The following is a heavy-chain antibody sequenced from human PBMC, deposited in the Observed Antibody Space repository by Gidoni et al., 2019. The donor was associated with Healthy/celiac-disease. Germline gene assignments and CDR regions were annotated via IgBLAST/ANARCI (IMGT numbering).Heavy chain of an antibody. CDR2: IIPIFGTA. J-gene: IGHJ3*02. V-gene: IGHV1-69*06. CDR1: GGTFSSYA. D-gene: IGHD2-2*01. CDR3: ARVLVPAALHDAFDI. Sequence: QVQLVQSGAEVKKPWSSVTVSCKASGGTFSSYAISWVRQAPGQGLEWMGGIIPIFGTANYAQKFQGRVTITADKSTSTAYMELSSLRSEDTAVYYCARVLVPAALHDAFDIWGQGTMVTVSS.